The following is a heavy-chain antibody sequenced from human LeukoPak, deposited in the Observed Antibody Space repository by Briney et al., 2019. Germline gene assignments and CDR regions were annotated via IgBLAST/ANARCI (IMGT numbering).Heavy chain of an antibody. CDR2: ISYDGSNK. J-gene: IGHJ6*03. CDR1: GFTFSSYA. CDR3: AKVSGRFIVVVPTASDVSGLYYYMAV. Sequence: GVLRLSCAASGFTFSSYAMHWVRQAPGKGLEWVAVISYDGSNKYYADSVKGRFTISRDNSKNTLYLQVNSLGAEDTAVYYCAKVSGRFIVVVPTASDVSGLYYYMAVWGKGTTVTVSS. V-gene: IGHV3-30-3*01. D-gene: IGHD2-2*01.